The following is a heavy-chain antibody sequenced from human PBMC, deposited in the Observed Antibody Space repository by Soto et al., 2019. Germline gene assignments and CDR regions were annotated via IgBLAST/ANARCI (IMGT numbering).Heavy chain of an antibody. J-gene: IGHJ6*02. D-gene: IGHD4-17*01. CDR2: INPVGGTA. CDR1: GYTFINYH. V-gene: IGHV1-46*03. CDR3: ARVGESGTTGVTPTDYAGMDV. Sequence: QVQLVQSGAEVKKPGTSVKVSCKASGYTFINYHVHWVRQAPGQGLEWLGIINPVGGTANYAPKLQGRVTMTRDTSTSTVYMALSSLRPEDTAVYFCARVGESGTTGVTPTDYAGMDVWGQGTTVTVSS.